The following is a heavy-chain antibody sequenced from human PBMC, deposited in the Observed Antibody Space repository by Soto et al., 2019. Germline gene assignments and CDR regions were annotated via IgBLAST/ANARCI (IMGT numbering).Heavy chain of an antibody. CDR2: IYYSGST. CDR3: ARALSGYSYGVLVY. D-gene: IGHD5-18*01. Sequence: SSETLSLTCTVSGGSISSGDYYWSWIRQPPGKGLEWIGYIYYSGSTYYNPSLKSRVTISVDTSKNQFSLKLSSVTAADTAVYYCARALSGYSYGVLVYWGQGTLVTVSS. CDR1: GGSISSGDYY. J-gene: IGHJ4*02. V-gene: IGHV4-30-4*01.